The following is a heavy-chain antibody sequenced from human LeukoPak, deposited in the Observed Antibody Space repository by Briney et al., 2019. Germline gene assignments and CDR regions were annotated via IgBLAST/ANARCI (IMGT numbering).Heavy chain of an antibody. CDR2: INANTGHP. J-gene: IGHJ3*01. CDR3: ARVFRPDGYPRTFEF. CDR1: GNTFTTYA. Sequence: ASVKVSCKASGNTFTTYALHWIRQVPGQGLEWMGWINANTGHPTYAQGFRGRFVFSLDTSVSTAYLQINSLQAEDTGVYFCARVFRPDGYPRTFEFWGQGTMVTVSS. D-gene: IGHD3-22*01. V-gene: IGHV7-4-1*02.